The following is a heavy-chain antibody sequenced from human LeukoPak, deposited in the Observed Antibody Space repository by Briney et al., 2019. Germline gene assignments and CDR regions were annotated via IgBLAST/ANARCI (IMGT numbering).Heavy chain of an antibody. CDR2: ISSNEYDT. CDR3: VKDLNGTWSFDY. V-gene: IGHV3-64D*06. CDR1: GFTFSAYF. J-gene: IGHJ4*02. Sequence: PGGSLRLSCSASGFTFSAYFMHWVRQAPGKGLEYVSSISSNEYDTYYADSVKGRFTISRDNSKNTLFLQMSSLRAEDTAVYYCVKDLNGTWSFDYWGQGTLVAVSS. D-gene: IGHD2-8*01.